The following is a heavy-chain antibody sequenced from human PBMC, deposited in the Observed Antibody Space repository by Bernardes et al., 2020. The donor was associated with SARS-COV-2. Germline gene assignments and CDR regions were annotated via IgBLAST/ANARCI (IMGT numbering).Heavy chain of an antibody. D-gene: IGHD1-1*01. Sequence: GGSLRLSCAASGFTFSSYALSLVRPAPGKGLEWVSAISSSGGSTYYADSVKGRFTISRDNSKNTLYLQMNSLRAEDTAVYYCAKGGRNDGWDCWGQGTLVTVSS. V-gene: IGHV3-23*01. CDR3: AKGGRNDGWDC. CDR2: ISSSGGST. J-gene: IGHJ4*02. CDR1: GFTFSSYA.